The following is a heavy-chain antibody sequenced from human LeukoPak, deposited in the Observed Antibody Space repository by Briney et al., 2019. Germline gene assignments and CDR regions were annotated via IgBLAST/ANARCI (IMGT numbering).Heavy chain of an antibody. D-gene: IGHD3-22*01. CDR3: ARYYYDSSGYHLYYFDY. Sequence: ASVKVSCKASGYTFPSYFMHWVRQAPGQGLEWMGIINPTGGSTTYAQKFQGRVTMTRDTSTSTVYMELSSLRSDDTAVYYCARYYYDSSGYHLYYFDYWGQGTLVTVSS. V-gene: IGHV1-46*01. J-gene: IGHJ4*02. CDR2: INPTGGST. CDR1: GYTFPSYF.